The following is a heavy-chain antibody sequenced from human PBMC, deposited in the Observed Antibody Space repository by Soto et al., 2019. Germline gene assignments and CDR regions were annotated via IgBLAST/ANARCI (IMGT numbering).Heavy chain of an antibody. CDR2: FYYSGRT. CDR3: ASHYTVTVHWYFDL. J-gene: IGHJ2*01. CDR1: GGSISSYY. D-gene: IGHD4-17*01. Sequence: QVQLQESGPGLVKPSETLSLTCTVSGGSISSYYWSWIRQPPGKGLEWIGYFYYSGRTNYNPSLKSRVPMSLDTSKNPFSLTLNSVTAADTALYYCASHYTVTVHWYFDLWGRGTLVTVSS. V-gene: IGHV4-59*08.